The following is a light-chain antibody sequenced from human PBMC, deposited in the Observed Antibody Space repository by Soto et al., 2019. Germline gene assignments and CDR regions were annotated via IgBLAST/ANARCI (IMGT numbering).Light chain of an antibody. CDR2: GAS. CDR1: QSLTNNY. Sequence: EIALTQSPGTLSLSPGERATLSCMAIQSLTNNYFACYQQKPGQAPKLLIYGASSRATGIPDRFSGSGSGTDFSLTITGLEPEDFAVYYCQQYGSSPPITFGQGTRLEIK. J-gene: IGKJ5*01. CDR3: QQYGSSPPIT. V-gene: IGKV3-20*01.